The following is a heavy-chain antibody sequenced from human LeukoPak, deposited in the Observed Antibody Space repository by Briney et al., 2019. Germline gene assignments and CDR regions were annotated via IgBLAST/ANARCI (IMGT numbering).Heavy chain of an antibody. CDR1: GYTFTGYY. CDR3: AREFSPYGSGSYYGYFQH. J-gene: IGHJ1*01. CDR2: INPNSGGT. V-gene: IGHV1-2*02. D-gene: IGHD3-10*01. Sequence: ASVKVSCKASGYTFTGYYLHWVRQAPGQGLEWMGWINPNSGGTNYAQKFQGRVTMTRDTSISTAYMELSRLRSEDTAVYYCAREFSPYGSGSYYGYFQHWGQGTLVTVSS.